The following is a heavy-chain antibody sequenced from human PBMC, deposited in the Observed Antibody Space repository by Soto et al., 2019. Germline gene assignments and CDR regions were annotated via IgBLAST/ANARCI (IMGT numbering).Heavy chain of an antibody. CDR2: IIPIFGTA. D-gene: IGHD6-19*01. J-gene: IGHJ4*02. Sequence: SVKVSCKASGGTFSSYAISWVRQAPGQGLEWMGGIIPIFGTANYAQKFQGRVTITADKSTSTAYMELSSLRSEDTAVYYCARWDPGIAVAAPGYFDYWGQGTLVTVS. V-gene: IGHV1-69*06. CDR3: ARWDPGIAVAAPGYFDY. CDR1: GGTFSSYA.